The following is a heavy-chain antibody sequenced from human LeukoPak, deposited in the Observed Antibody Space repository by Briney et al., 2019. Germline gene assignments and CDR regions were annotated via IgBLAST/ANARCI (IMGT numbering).Heavy chain of an antibody. CDR1: GFTSDDCA. V-gene: IGHV3-9*02. Sequence: GGSLRLSCAGSGFTSDDCAMHWVRQAPGKGLEWVSGISWNSGSIGYADSVKGRFTISRDNAKNSLYLQMNSLRAEDTALYYCAREFGHNRWYFDYWGQGALVTVSS. D-gene: IGHD5-24*01. J-gene: IGHJ4*02. CDR2: ISWNSGSI. CDR3: AREFGHNRWYFDY.